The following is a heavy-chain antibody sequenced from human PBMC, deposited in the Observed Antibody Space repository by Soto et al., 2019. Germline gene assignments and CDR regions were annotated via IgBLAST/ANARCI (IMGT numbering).Heavy chain of an antibody. Sequence: SETLSLTCTVSGGSISSYYWSWIRQPAGKGLEWIGRIYTSGSTNYNPSLKSRVTMSVDTSKNQFSLKLSSVTAADTAVYYCARDYDILTGYYELDYWGQGTLVTAPQ. J-gene: IGHJ4*02. CDR1: GGSISSYY. V-gene: IGHV4-4*07. D-gene: IGHD3-9*01. CDR3: ARDYDILTGYYELDY. CDR2: IYTSGST.